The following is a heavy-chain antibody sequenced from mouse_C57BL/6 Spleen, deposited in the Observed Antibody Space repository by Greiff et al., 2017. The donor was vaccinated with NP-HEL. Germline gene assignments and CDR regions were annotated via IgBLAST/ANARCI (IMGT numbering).Heavy chain of an antibody. CDR1: GYTFTSYW. Sequence: QVQLQQPGAELVRPGSSVKLSCKASGYTFTSYWMHWVKQRPIQGLEWIGNIDPSDSETHSNQKFKDKATLTVDKSSSTAYMQLSSLTSEDSAVYYCARGAYWYFDVWGTGTTVTVSS. J-gene: IGHJ1*03. D-gene: IGHD3-1*01. CDR3: ARGAYWYFDV. V-gene: IGHV1-52*01. CDR2: IDPSDSET.